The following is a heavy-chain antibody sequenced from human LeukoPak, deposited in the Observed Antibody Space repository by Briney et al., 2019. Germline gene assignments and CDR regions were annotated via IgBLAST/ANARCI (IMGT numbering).Heavy chain of an antibody. Sequence: TGGSLRLSCAASGFTFSSFEMNWVRQAPGKGLEWVSVIYSDGTTYYADSVKGRFIISRDNSKNTLYLQMNSVRAEDTAVYYCAREGSSGWYEFWFDPWGQGTLVTVSS. CDR2: IYSDGTT. V-gene: IGHV3-66*01. CDR1: GFTFSSFE. D-gene: IGHD6-19*01. J-gene: IGHJ5*02. CDR3: AREGSSGWYEFWFDP.